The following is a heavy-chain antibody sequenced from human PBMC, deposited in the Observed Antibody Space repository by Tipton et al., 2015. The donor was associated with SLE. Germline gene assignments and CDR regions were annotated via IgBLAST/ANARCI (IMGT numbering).Heavy chain of an antibody. D-gene: IGHD6-19*01. J-gene: IGHJ4*02. CDR1: GSSITNGYY. CDR2: IYHTGSA. CDR3: ARVIGGSGGSGWYHPDF. V-gene: IGHV4-38-2*01. Sequence: TLSLTCVVSGSSITNGYYWGWFRQPPGKGLEWFGSIYHTGSADYNPSLKSRVTLSVDTSKNQFSLKLTSVTATETAVYYCARVIGGSGGSGWYHPDFWGQGTLVTVSS.